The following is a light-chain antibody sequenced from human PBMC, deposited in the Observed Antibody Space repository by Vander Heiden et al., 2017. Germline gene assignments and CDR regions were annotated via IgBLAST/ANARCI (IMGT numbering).Light chain of an antibody. Sequence: DIQMTQSPSSLSASVGDRVTITCRASQSISSYLTWYQQKPGKAPKLLIYAASSLQCGVPSRFSGSGSGTDFTLTISSLQPEDFTTYYCQQNNSTPCKTFGQGTKLEIK. CDR2: AAS. J-gene: IGKJ2*01. V-gene: IGKV1-39*01. CDR3: QQNNSTPCKT. CDR1: QSISSY.